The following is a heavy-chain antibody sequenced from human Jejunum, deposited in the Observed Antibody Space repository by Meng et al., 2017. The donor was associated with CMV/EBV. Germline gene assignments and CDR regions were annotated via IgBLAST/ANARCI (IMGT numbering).Heavy chain of an antibody. J-gene: IGHJ5*02. V-gene: IGHV1-18*01. D-gene: IGHD5-12*01. CDR1: GYTFTSYG. CDR2: ISAYNGNT. CDR3: ARNRPRGVATGANWFDP. Sequence: QVQLVQVGAEVKKPGASVKVSCKASGYTFTSYGISWVRQAPGQGLEWMGWISAYNGNTNYAQKLQGRVTMTTDTSTSTAYMELRSLRSDDTAVYYCARNRPRGVATGANWFDPWGQGTLVTVSS.